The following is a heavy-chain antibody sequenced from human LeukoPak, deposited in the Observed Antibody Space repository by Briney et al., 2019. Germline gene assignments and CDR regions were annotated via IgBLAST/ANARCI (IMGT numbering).Heavy chain of an antibody. D-gene: IGHD1-20*01. Sequence: GGSLRLSCAASGFTFSNAWMSWVRQAPGKGLEWVAFIRYDGSNKYYADSVKGRFTISRDNSKNTLYPQMNSLRAEDTAVYYCAKGGGVTGTPLDYWGQGTLVTVSS. CDR1: GFTFSNAW. J-gene: IGHJ4*02. V-gene: IGHV3-30*02. CDR3: AKGGGVTGTPLDY. CDR2: IRYDGSNK.